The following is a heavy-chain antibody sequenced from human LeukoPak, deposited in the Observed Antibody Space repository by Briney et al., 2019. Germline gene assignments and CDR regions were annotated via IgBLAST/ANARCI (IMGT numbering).Heavy chain of an antibody. CDR3: AKDRLTSGSYPDAFDI. CDR1: GFTFSTYG. D-gene: IGHD1-26*01. Sequence: PGGSLRLSCAASGFTFSTYGTHWVRQAPGKGLEWVAFIRYDGSDKYYSDSVKGRFTISRDNSKNTLYLQMNSLRGEDTAVYYCAKDRLTSGSYPDAFDIWGQGTLVTVSS. V-gene: IGHV3-30*02. J-gene: IGHJ3*02. CDR2: IRYDGSDK.